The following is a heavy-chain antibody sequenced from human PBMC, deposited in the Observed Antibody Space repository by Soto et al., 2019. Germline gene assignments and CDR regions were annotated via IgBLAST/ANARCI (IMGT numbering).Heavy chain of an antibody. CDR1: GGSFSGYY. V-gene: IGHV4-59*01. J-gene: IGHJ6*02. Sequence: SETLSLTCAVYGGSFSGYYWSWIRQHPGKGLEWIGYIYYSGSTNYNPSLKSRVTISVDTSKNQFSLKLSSVTAADTAVYYCARAIYQNWGVVTAIRSLGYYYYGMDVWGQGTTVTVSS. D-gene: IGHD2-21*02. CDR3: ARAIYQNWGVVTAIRSLGYYYYGMDV. CDR2: IYYSGST.